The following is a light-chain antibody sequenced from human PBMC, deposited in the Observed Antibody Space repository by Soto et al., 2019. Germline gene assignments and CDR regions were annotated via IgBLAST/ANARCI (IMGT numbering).Light chain of an antibody. CDR3: QQYNNWPPWT. V-gene: IGKV3-15*01. J-gene: IGKJ1*01. CDR1: QSVSSN. CDR2: AAS. Sequence: EIVMTQSPATRSVSPGERATLSCRASQSVSSNLAWYQQKPGQAPRLLIYAASTRATGIPARFSGSGSGTEFTLTISSLQSEDFAVYYCQQYNNWPPWTFGQGTKVEIK.